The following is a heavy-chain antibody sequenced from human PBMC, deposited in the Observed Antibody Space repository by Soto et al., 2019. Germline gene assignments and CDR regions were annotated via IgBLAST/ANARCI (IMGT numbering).Heavy chain of an antibody. CDR1: GFTFRSYV. CDR2: TSYDGSNN. Sequence: QVQLVESGGGVVQPGTSLRLSCVGSGFTFRSYVIHWVRQAPGKGLEWVALTSYDGSNNFDGDSVKGRFTSSRDNSRNTVELQMDSLRLEYTALYYCARWGTTGGLDVWGQGTLVSVSS. J-gene: IGHJ4*02. V-gene: IGHV3-33*05. D-gene: IGHD3-16*01. CDR3: ARWGTTGGLDV.